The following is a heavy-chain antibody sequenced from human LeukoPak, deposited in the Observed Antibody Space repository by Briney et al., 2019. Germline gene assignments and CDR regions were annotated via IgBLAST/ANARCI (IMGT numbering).Heavy chain of an antibody. D-gene: IGHD2-21*01. CDR2: ISGSASDT. CDR3: AKDGED. J-gene: IGHJ4*02. V-gene: IGHV3-23*01. Sequence: PGGSLRLSCVASGFTFRNYAMSWVRQAPGKGLESVSTISGSASDTHYADSVKGRFTISRDNSKNTLYLHVDSLRADDTAVYYCAKDGEDWGQGTLVTVSS. CDR1: GFTFRNYA.